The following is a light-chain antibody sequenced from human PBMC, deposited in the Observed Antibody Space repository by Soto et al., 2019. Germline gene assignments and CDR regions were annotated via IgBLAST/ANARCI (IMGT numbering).Light chain of an antibody. V-gene: IGLV1-47*02. CDR2: SNN. Sequence: QSVLTQPPSASGTPGQRVTISCSRSSSNIGSNYVYWYQQLPGTAPKLLIYSNNQRPSGVPDRFSGSKSGTSASLAISGLRSEDEADYYCAAWDDSLSAWVFGGGTKLTV. CDR1: SSNIGSNY. CDR3: AAWDDSLSAWV. J-gene: IGLJ3*02.